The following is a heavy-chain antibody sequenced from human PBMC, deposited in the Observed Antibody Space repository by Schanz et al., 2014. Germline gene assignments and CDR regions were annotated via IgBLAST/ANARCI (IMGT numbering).Heavy chain of an antibody. CDR2: ISGGGGTR. V-gene: IGHV3-48*03. CDR3: AREQIMAAAGLVDY. CDR1: GFTFGSYG. J-gene: IGHJ4*01. Sequence: EQLVESGGGLVKPGGSLRLSCAASGFTFGSYGMSWVRQGPGKGLEWVSGISGGGGTRNYADSVKGRFTISRDNAKNSLYLQMNSLRAEDTAVYYCAREQIMAAAGLVDYWGHGTLVTVSS. D-gene: IGHD6-13*01.